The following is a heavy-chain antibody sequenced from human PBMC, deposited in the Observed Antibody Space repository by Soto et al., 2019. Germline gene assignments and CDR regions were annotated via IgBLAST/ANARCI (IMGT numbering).Heavy chain of an antibody. CDR3: AKGRASDCPGCTQDY. CDR2: VSGSGDST. J-gene: IGHJ4*02. Sequence: EVQLLESGGGLAQPGGSLRLSCAASAFTFSSYAMSWVRQAPGKGLEWVSAVSGSGDSTYYADSVKGRFTISRDNSKNTLYLQMNSLRAEDTAVYYCAKGRASDCPGCTQDYWGQGSLGTVSS. CDR1: AFTFSSYA. D-gene: IGHD2-21*02. V-gene: IGHV3-23*01.